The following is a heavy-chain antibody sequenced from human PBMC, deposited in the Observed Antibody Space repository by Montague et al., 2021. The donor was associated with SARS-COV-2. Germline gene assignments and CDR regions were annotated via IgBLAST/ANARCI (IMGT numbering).Heavy chain of an antibody. Sequence: YLRLSCAASGFTFNYYAMSWVRQAPGKGLEWVSAISGSGGSTYYADSVKGRFTISRDNSKNTLYLQMNTLRAEDAAVYYCAKSQTNTAMDLFDYWGQGTLVTVSS. V-gene: IGHV3-23*01. CDR2: ISGSGGST. CDR3: AKSQTNTAMDLFDY. CDR1: GFTFNYYA. J-gene: IGHJ4*02. D-gene: IGHD5-18*01.